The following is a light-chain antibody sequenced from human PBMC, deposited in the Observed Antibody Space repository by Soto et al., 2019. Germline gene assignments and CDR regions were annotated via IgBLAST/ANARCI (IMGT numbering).Light chain of an antibody. J-gene: IGLJ2*01. CDR2: DVF. CDR1: IGDIGAYNR. CDR3: AAWDNDLSGVI. V-gene: IGLV2-14*03. Sequence: QSALTQPASVSGSPGQSITISCAGTIGDIGAYNRVSWYQQHPGKAPKLLIYDVFNRPSGVSSRFSGSKSGNAASLTISGLRPEDEADYYCAAWDNDLSGVIFGGGTKVTVL.